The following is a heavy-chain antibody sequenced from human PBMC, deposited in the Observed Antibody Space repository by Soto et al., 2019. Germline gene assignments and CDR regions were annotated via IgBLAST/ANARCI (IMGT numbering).Heavy chain of an antibody. CDR2: IYYSGST. Sequence: PSGTLSLTCTVSGGSISSSSYYWGWIRQPPGEGLEWIGSIYYSGSTYYNPSLKSRVTISVDTSKNQFSLKLSSVTAADTAVYYCASLYGSGSYFPYYYYYGMDVWGQGTTVTVSS. CDR3: ASLYGSGSYFPYYYYYGMDV. V-gene: IGHV4-39*01. J-gene: IGHJ6*02. CDR1: GGSISSSSYY. D-gene: IGHD3-10*01.